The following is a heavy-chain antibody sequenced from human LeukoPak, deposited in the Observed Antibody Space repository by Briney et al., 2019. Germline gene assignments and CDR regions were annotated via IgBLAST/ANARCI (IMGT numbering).Heavy chain of an antibody. J-gene: IGHJ4*02. CDR1: GYSISSGYY. V-gene: IGHV4-38-2*02. D-gene: IGHD1-7*01. CDR3: ARRRNYLSHFDY. Sequence: SETLSLTCTVSGYSISSGYYWGWIRQPPGKGLEWIGSIYHSGSTYYNPSLKSRVTISVDTSKNQFSLKLSSVTAADTAVYYCARRRNYLSHFDYWGQGTLVTVSS. CDR2: IYHSGST.